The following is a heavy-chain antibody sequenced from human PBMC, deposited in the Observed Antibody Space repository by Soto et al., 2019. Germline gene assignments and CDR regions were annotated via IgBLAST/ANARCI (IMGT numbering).Heavy chain of an antibody. Sequence: EVQLLESGGGSVQPGGPLRLYCAASGLTFNNYDMTWVRQDPGKGLDWVSTISGSGGSTYYAESVKGRFTISRDNSKNTVYLQMNSLRVEDTAVYYCANRNYYNSSGYTYPYFDFWGRGSLVTVSS. D-gene: IGHD3-22*01. V-gene: IGHV3-23*01. CDR3: ANRNYYNSSGYTYPYFDF. J-gene: IGHJ4*02. CDR2: ISGSGGST. CDR1: GLTFNNYD.